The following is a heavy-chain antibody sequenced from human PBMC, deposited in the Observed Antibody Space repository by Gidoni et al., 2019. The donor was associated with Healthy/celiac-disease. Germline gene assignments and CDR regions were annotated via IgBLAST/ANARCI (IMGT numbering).Heavy chain of an antibody. D-gene: IGHD7-27*01. CDR2: IYHSGST. J-gene: IGHJ6*03. Sequence: QLQLQESGSGLVTPSQPLSLTCAFSGGPISSGGYSWSWIRQPPGKGLEWIGYIYHSGSTYYNPSLKSRVTISVDRSKNQCSLKLSSVTAADTAVYYGARVGVTGRVRYYYYMDVWGKGTTVTVSS. V-gene: IGHV4-30-2*01. CDR1: GGPISSGGYS. CDR3: ARVGVTGRVRYYYYMDV.